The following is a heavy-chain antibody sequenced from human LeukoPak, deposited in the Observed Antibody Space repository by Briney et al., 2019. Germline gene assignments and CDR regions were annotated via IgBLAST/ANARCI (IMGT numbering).Heavy chain of an antibody. D-gene: IGHD3-16*01. CDR3: AKDGPWGSYYFDY. V-gene: IGHV3-23*01. J-gene: IGHJ4*02. Sequence: PGGALSLSCVASGFTFRAYAMSWVRQAPGKGLEWVSAISGSGGSTYYADSVKGRFTISRDNSKNTLYLQMNSLRAEDTAVYYCAKDGPWGSYYFDYWGQGTLVTVSS. CDR1: GFTFRAYA. CDR2: ISGSGGST.